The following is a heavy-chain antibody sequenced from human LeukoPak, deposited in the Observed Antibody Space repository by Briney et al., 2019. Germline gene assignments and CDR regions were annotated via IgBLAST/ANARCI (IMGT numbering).Heavy chain of an antibody. D-gene: IGHD3-10*01. J-gene: IGHJ4*02. Sequence: GGSLRLSCAASGFTFSSYAMSWVRQAPGKGLEWVSAISSSGGSTYYADSVKGRFTISRDNAKNPLYLQMSSMIADDTAVYCYARCQYGSGSYYNVWGQGTLVTVSS. CDR3: ARCQYGSGSYYNV. V-gene: IGHV3-23*01. CDR2: ISSSGGST. CDR1: GFTFSSYA.